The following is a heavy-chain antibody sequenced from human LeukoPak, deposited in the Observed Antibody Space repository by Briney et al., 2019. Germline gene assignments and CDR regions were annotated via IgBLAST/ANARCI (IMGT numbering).Heavy chain of an antibody. CDR1: GFTVSSNY. CDR2: IYSGGST. V-gene: IGHV3-53*01. Sequence: PGGSLRLSCAASGFTVSSNYMSWVRQAPGKRLEWVSVIYSGGSTYYADSVKGRFTISRDNSKNTLYLQMNSLRAEDTAVYYCARAPRGGRYFDYWGQGTLVTVSS. D-gene: IGHD3-16*01. CDR3: ARAPRGGRYFDY. J-gene: IGHJ4*02.